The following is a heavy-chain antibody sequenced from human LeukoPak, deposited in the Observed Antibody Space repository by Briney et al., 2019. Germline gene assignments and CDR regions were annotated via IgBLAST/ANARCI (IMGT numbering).Heavy chain of an antibody. CDR1: GYTFTGYY. Sequence: ASVKVSCKASGYTFTGYYIHWVRQAPGQGLEWMGWINPNSGGTNYAQKFQGRVTMTRDTSISTAYMELSRLRSDDTAVYYCARGYYDSSGYGAFDIWGQGTMVTVSS. CDR2: INPNSGGT. J-gene: IGHJ3*02. V-gene: IGHV1-2*02. CDR3: ARGYYDSSGYGAFDI. D-gene: IGHD3-22*01.